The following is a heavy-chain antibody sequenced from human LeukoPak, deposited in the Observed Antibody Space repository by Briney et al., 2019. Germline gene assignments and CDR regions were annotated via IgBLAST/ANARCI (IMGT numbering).Heavy chain of an antibody. CDR1: GFTFDDYA. V-gene: IGHV3-9*01. D-gene: IGHD5-18*01. CDR2: ISWNSGSI. CDR3: AKGIRGYSYGYVY. Sequence: GGSLRLSCAASGFTFDDYAMHWVRHAPGKGLEWVSSISWNSGSIVYADSVKGRFTISRDNAKNSLYLQMNSLRAEDTALYYCAKGIRGYSYGYVYWGQGTMVTVSS. J-gene: IGHJ3*01.